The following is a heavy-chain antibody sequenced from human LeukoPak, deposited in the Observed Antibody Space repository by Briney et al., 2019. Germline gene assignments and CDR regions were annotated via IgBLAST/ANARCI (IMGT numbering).Heavy chain of an antibody. V-gene: IGHV1-18*04. CDR3: ARDSKEYCSSTSCYGYNWFDP. Sequence: ASVKVSCKPSGYTFTSYGISWVRQAPGQGLEWMGWISAYNGNTNYAQKLQGRVTMTTDTSTSTAYMELRILRSDDTAVYYCARDSKEYCSSTSCYGYNWFDPWGQGTLVTVSS. CDR1: GYTFTSYG. J-gene: IGHJ5*02. CDR2: ISAYNGNT. D-gene: IGHD2-2*01.